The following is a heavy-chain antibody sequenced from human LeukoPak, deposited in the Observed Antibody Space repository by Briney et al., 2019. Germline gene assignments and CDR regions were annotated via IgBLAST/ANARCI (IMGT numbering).Heavy chain of an antibody. Sequence: SETLSRTCSVSGASMRTYYWVWVRQTPGQGLEVIGYISDTGSTNYNPSLKSRVTISVDTSKSLFSLRLTSATAADTAVYYCARDGDSGDFVGAFDVWGQGTLVTVSS. CDR2: ISDTGST. CDR3: ARDGDSGDFVGAFDV. CDR1: GASMRTYY. V-gene: IGHV4-59*01. J-gene: IGHJ3*01. D-gene: IGHD2-21*02.